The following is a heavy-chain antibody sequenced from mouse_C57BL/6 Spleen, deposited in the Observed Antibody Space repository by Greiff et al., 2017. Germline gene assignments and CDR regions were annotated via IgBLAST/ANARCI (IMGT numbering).Heavy chain of an antibody. D-gene: IGHD3-1*01. V-gene: IGHV1-81*01. CDR2: IYPRSGNT. J-gene: IGHJ4*01. Sequence: QVQLQQSGAELARPGASVKLSCKASGYTFTSYGISWVKQRTGQGLEWIGEIYPRSGNTYYNEKFKGKATLTVDKSSSTAYMELRSLTSEDSAVYFCARMGLYAMDYWGQGTSVTVSS. CDR3: ARMGLYAMDY. CDR1: GYTFTSYG.